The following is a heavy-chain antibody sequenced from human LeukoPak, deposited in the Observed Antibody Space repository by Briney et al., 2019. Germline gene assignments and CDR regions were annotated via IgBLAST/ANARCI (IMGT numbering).Heavy chain of an antibody. CDR2: INHSGGT. V-gene: IGHV4-34*01. J-gene: IGHJ4*02. Sequence: PSETLSLTCAVYGGSFSGYYWSWIRQPPGKGLEWIGEINHSGGTNYNPSLKSRVTISVDKSKNQFSLKLSSVTAADTAVYYCARDQLGDSSGAFDYWGQGTLVTVSS. CDR1: GGSFSGYY. D-gene: IGHD3-22*01. CDR3: ARDQLGDSSGAFDY.